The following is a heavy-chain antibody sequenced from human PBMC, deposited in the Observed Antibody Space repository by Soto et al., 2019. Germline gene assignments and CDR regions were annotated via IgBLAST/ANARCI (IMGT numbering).Heavy chain of an antibody. D-gene: IGHD5-12*01. CDR2: IYYSGST. Sequence: QVQLQESGPGLVKPSETLSLTCTVSGGSISSYYWSWIRQPPGKGLEWIGYIYYSGSTNYNPSLKGRVTISVDTSKNQFALKLSSVTAADTAVYYCARKEMATIYWYFDLWGRGTLVTVSS. CDR3: ARKEMATIYWYFDL. CDR1: GGSISSYY. J-gene: IGHJ2*01. V-gene: IGHV4-59*01.